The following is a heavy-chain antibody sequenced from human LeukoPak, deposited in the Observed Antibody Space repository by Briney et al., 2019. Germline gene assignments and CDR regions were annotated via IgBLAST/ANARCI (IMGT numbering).Heavy chain of an antibody. CDR1: GGSISSSSYY. J-gene: IGHJ6*02. CDR3: ARHVYGDYRDMGYGMDV. CDR2: IYYSGST. Sequence: PSETLSLTCTVSGGSISSSSYYWGWIRQPPGKGLEWIGSIYYSGSTYYNPSLKSRVTISVDTSKNQFSLKLSSVTAADTAVYYCARHVYGDYRDMGYGMDVWGQGTTVTVSS. V-gene: IGHV4-39*01. D-gene: IGHD4-17*01.